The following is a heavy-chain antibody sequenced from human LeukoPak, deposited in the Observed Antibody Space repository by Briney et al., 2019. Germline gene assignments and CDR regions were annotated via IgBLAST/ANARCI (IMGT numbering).Heavy chain of an antibody. Sequence: GGSLRLSCAASGFTVSNNYMSWVRQAPGKGLEWVSIIYSGGSTYYADSVKGRFTISRDNSKNTLYLQMNSLRAEDTAVYYCAKDGSGSGTIYYYYGMDVWGQGTTVTVSS. CDR3: AKDGSGSGTIYYYYGMDV. D-gene: IGHD3-10*01. CDR1: GFTVSNNY. CDR2: IYSGGST. V-gene: IGHV3-53*01. J-gene: IGHJ6*02.